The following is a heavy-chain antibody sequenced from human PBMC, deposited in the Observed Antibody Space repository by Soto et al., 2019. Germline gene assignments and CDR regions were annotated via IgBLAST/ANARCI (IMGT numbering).Heavy chain of an antibody. CDR2: IKQDGSDT. D-gene: IGHD6-19*01. CDR1: GFTFSSYW. CDR3: AKDQSSGWYGYYYGMDV. J-gene: IGHJ6*02. Sequence: GGSLRLSCAASGFTFSSYWMSWVRQAPGKGLEWVANIKQDGSDTYYVDSVKGRFTISRDNSKNTLYVQMNSLRAEDTAVYYCAKDQSSGWYGYYYGMDVWGQGTTVTAP. V-gene: IGHV3-7*01.